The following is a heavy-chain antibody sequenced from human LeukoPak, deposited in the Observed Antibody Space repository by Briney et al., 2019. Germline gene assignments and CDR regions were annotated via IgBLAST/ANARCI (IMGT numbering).Heavy chain of an antibody. CDR3: ARGRPGLASAGIYDF. D-gene: IGHD6-13*01. V-gene: IGHV1-8*01. CDR2: MNPNIDKT. CDR1: GYTFTSSD. Sequence: ASVKVSCKASGYTFTSSDINWVRQATGQGLEWMGWMNPNIDKTGFARNFQGRVTMTKNISISTAYMEVTSLTYEDTAIYYCARGRPGLASAGIYDFWGQGNLITVSS. J-gene: IGHJ4*02.